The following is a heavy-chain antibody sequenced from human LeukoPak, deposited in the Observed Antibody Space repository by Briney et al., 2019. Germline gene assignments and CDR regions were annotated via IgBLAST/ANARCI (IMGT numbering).Heavy chain of an antibody. Sequence: ASVKVSCKASGYTFTSYGISWARQAPGQGLEWMGWISAYNGNTNYAQKLQGRVTMTTDTSTSTAYMELRSLRSDDTAVYYCARDLNPYSSGYYSHDAFDIWGQGTMVTVSS. CDR1: GYTFTSYG. J-gene: IGHJ3*02. CDR3: ARDLNPYSSGYYSHDAFDI. CDR2: ISAYNGNT. D-gene: IGHD3-22*01. V-gene: IGHV1-18*01.